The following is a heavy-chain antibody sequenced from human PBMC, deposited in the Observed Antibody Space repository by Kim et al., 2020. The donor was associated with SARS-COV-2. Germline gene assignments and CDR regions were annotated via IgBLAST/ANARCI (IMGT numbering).Heavy chain of an antibody. CDR3: ARGGSYGQY. CDR2: GST. Sequence: GSTNYTPSLKSRATISVDTSKNQFSLRLSSVTAADTAVYYCARGGSYGQYWGQGILVTVSS. D-gene: IGHD5-18*01. V-gene: IGHV4-59*09. J-gene: IGHJ4*02.